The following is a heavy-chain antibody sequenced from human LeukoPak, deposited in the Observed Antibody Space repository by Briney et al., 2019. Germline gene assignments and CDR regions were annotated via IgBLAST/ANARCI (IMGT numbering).Heavy chain of an antibody. CDR1: GGSFSGYY. J-gene: IGHJ4*02. CDR3: ARGTARGWNPKFDY. Sequence: SETLSLTCAVYGGSFSGYYWSWIRQPPGKGLEWIGEINHSGSTNYNPSLKSRVTISVDTSKNQFSLKLSSVTAADTAVYYCARGTARGWNPKFDYWGQGTLVTVSS. V-gene: IGHV4-34*01. D-gene: IGHD6-19*01. CDR2: INHSGST.